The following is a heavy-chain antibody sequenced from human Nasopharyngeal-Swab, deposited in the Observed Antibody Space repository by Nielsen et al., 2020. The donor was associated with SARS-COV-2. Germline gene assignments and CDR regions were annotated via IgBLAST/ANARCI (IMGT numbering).Heavy chain of an antibody. CDR1: GFTFSSYA. D-gene: IGHD7-27*01. CDR3: ARGGGGEGNYYMDV. J-gene: IGHJ6*03. V-gene: IGHV3-30*04. CDR2: ISYDGSNK. Sequence: GESPKISCAASGFTFSSYAMHWVRQAPGKGLEWVAVISYDGSNKYYADSVKGRFTISRDNSKNTLYLQMNSLRAEDTAVYYCARGGGGEGNYYMDVWGKGTTVTVSS.